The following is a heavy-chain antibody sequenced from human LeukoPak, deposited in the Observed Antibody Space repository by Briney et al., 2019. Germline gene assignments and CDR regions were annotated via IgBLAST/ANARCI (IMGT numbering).Heavy chain of an antibody. V-gene: IGHV3-30-3*01. CDR2: ISYDGSNK. CDR3: AREDVVVVAAEDYYYYGMDV. J-gene: IGHJ6*02. CDR1: GFTFSSYA. Sequence: GGSLRLSCAASGFTFSSYAMSWVRQAPGKGLEWVAVISYDGSNKYYADSVKGRFTISRDNSKNTLYLQMNSLRAEDTAVYYCAREDVVVVAAEDYYYYGMDVWGQGTTVTVSS. D-gene: IGHD2-15*01.